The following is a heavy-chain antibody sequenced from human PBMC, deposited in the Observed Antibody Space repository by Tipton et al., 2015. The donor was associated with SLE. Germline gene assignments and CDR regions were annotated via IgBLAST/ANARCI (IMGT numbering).Heavy chain of an antibody. Sequence: TLSLTCTVSGGSLSSGGYYWSWIRQHPGKGLEWIGYIYYSGSTYYNPSLESRVTISLDTSKNHFSLKLSSVTAADTAVYFCAGSPNTSYFDYWGQGTLVTVSS. CDR2: IYYSGST. CDR3: AGSPNTSYFDY. V-gene: IGHV4-31*03. J-gene: IGHJ4*02. CDR1: GGSLSSGGYY.